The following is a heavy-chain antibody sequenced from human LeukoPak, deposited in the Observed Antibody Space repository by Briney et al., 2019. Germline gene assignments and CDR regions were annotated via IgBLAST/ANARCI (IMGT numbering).Heavy chain of an antibody. CDR3: AKGALEWLLGIDY. J-gene: IGHJ4*02. CDR2: ISYDGSNK. CDR1: GFTFSSYG. Sequence: PWGSLRLSCAASGFTFSSYGMHWVRQAPGKGLEWVAVISYDGSNKYYADSVKGRFTISRDNSKNTLYLQMNSLRAEDTAVYYCAKGALEWLLGIDYWGQGTLVTVSS. D-gene: IGHD3-3*01. V-gene: IGHV3-30*18.